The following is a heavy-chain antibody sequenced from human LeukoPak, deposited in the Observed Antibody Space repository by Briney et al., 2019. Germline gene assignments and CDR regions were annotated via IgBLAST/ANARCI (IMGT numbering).Heavy chain of an antibody. V-gene: IGHV3-66*01. CDR1: GFTVSSNY. J-gene: IGHJ6*02. CDR3: ARDTMVRGVTPSSSSVDV. CDR2: IYSGGST. D-gene: IGHD3-10*01. Sequence: GGSPRLSCAASGFTVSSNYMSWVRQAPGKGLEWVSVIYSGGSTYYADSVKGRFTISRDNSKNTLYLQMNSLRAEDTAVYYCARDTMVRGVTPSSSSVDVWGQGTTVTVSS.